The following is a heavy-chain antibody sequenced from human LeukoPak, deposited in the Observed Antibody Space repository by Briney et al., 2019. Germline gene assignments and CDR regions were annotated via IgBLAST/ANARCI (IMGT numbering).Heavy chain of an antibody. Sequence: GGSLRLSCAVSGFNVSSHHMNWVRQAPGKGLEWVSSISSSSSYIYYADSVKGRFTISRDNAKNSLYLQMNSLRAEDTAVYYCARDPVRASKSMDLWGQGTLVTVSS. V-gene: IGHV3-21*01. CDR3: ARDPVRASKSMDL. CDR1: GFNVSSHH. D-gene: IGHD3-10*01. CDR2: ISSSSSYI. J-gene: IGHJ4*02.